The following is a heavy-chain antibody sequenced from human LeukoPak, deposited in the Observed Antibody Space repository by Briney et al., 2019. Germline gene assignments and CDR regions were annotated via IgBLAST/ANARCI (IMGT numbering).Heavy chain of an antibody. CDR3: ARLKFYDSTGYSPGHYMDV. D-gene: IGHD3-22*01. V-gene: IGHV4-4*07. CDR2: LYPGVST. Sequence: KPSETLSLTCTVSGGPIYSYYWSWIRQTAGKGLEWIGRLYPGVSTNYIPSLKSRVTMSVDTSKNQFALKLSAVTAADTDVYYCARLKFYDSTGYSPGHYMDVWGKGTTVTVSS. CDR1: GGPIYSYY. J-gene: IGHJ6*03.